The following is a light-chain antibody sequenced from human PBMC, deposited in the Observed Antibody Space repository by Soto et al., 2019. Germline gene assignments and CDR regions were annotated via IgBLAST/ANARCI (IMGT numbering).Light chain of an antibody. CDR2: GAS. CDR1: QSVSSSY. J-gene: IGKJ5*01. CDR3: QQYNNWRIT. V-gene: IGKV3-15*01. Sequence: IVLPQSPATLSLSPGERATLSCRASQSVSSSYLAWYQQKPGQAPRLLIYGASTRATGIPARFSGSGSGTEFTLTISSLQSEDFAVYYCQQYNNWRITFGQGTRLEIK.